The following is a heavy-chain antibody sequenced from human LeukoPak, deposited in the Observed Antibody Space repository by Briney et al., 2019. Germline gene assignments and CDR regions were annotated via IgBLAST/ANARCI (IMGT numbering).Heavy chain of an antibody. J-gene: IGHJ5*02. CDR1: GYTFTGYY. V-gene: IGHV1-2*02. CDR2: INPNSGGT. CDR3: ARDFYGDPTSYNWFDP. Sequence: ASVKVSCKASGYTFTGYYMHWVRQAPGQGLEWMGWINPNSGGTNYAQKFQGRVTMTRDTSISTAYMELSRLRSDDTAVYYCARDFYGDPTSYNWFDPWGQGTLVTVSS. D-gene: IGHD4-17*01.